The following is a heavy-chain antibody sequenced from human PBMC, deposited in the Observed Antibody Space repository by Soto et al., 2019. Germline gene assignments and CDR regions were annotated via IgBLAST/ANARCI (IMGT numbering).Heavy chain of an antibody. Sequence: PSETLSLTCTVSGGSISSYYWSWIRQPPGKGLEWIGYIYYSGSTNYNPSLKSRVTISVDTSKNQFSLKLSSVTAADTAVYYCAREGYSSGWPSMLLAFDIWGQGTMVTV. CDR1: GGSISSYY. V-gene: IGHV4-59*01. J-gene: IGHJ3*02. D-gene: IGHD6-19*01. CDR2: IYYSGST. CDR3: AREGYSSGWPSMLLAFDI.